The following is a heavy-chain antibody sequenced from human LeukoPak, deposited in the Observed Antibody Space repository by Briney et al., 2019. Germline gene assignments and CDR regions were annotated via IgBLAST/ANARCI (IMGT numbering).Heavy chain of an antibody. CDR1: GYSFTIYY. V-gene: IGHV1-46*01. J-gene: IGHJ4*02. CDR2: INPSGDST. CDR3: ARGRDNPEDY. Sequence: GASVKVSCKASGYSFTIYYIHWVRQAPGQGLEWMGIINPSGDSTSYPQKFQGRVTMTRDTSTSTVYMELSSLRSEDTAVYYCARGRDNPEDYWGQGTLVAVSS. D-gene: IGHD1-14*01.